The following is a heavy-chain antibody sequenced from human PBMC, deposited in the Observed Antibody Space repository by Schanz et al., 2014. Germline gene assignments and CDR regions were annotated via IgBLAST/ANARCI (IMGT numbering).Heavy chain of an antibody. J-gene: IGHJ4*02. CDR1: GYTFTSYD. V-gene: IGHV1-8*01. CDR2: MNPNSGNP. Sequence: QVQLVQSGAEVRKPGASVKVSCKASGYTFTSYDINWVRQAPGQGLEWLGWMNPNSGNPGFAQKFRGRVTMTRNTSKSTGYIDLHILTSEDAAVYYCARGRTFDYWGQGTLVTVSS. CDR3: ARGRTFDY.